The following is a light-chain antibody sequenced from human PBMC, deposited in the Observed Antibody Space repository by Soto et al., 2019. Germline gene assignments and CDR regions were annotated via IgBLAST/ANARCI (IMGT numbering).Light chain of an antibody. CDR2: GAS. V-gene: IGKV3-15*01. CDR1: QSVSSN. CDR3: QQYNNWPLT. J-gene: IGKJ4*01. Sequence: EIVMTQSPATLSVSPGERVTLSCRARQSVSSNIAWYQQKPGQAPRLLIDGASTRATGIPARFSGSGSGTEFTLTISSLQSEDFAVYYCQQYNNWPLTFGGGTKVEIK.